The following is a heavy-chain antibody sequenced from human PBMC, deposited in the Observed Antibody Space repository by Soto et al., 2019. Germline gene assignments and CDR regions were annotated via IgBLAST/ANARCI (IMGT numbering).Heavy chain of an antibody. CDR3: VRGWIPDQHVGYLQF. V-gene: IGHV3-74*01. Sequence: GGSLRLSCAASGFTFNKYWMHWVRQAPGKGLVWVSRISSDGSDTIYAGSVRGRFAVSRDNAKNMLFLQINSLTADDTAIYYCVRGWIPDQHVGYLQFWGQGTLATVSS. D-gene: IGHD1-26*01. CDR2: ISSDGSDT. J-gene: IGHJ4*02. CDR1: GFTFNKYW.